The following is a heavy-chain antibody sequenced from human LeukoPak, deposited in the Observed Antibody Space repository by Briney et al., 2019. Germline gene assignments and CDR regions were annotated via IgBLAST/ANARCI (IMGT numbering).Heavy chain of an antibody. CDR2: ISGSGGGT. CDR3: AKDQPNYDILTGYYPFDY. V-gene: IGHV3-23*01. J-gene: IGHJ4*02. D-gene: IGHD3-9*01. CDR1: GFTFSSNA. Sequence: GGSLRLSCAASGFTFSSNAMNWVRQAPGKGLEWVSGISGSGGGTYSADSVKGRFTISRDNSKKTVYLQMNSLRAEDTAVYYCAKDQPNYDILTGYYPFDYWGQGTLVTVSS.